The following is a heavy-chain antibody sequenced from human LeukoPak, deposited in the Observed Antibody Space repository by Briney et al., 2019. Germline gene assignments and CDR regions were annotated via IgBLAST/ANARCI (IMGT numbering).Heavy chain of an antibody. CDR2: MNPKSGNT. V-gene: IGHV1-8*01. D-gene: IGHD6-13*01. CDR1: GYTFTNHD. Sequence: ASVKVSCKASGYTFTNHDINWVRQASGQGLEWMGWMNPKSGNTGYLQKFQGRVTMTRDTSMSTAFMELSSLTSEDTAVYYCARGRIAAAGRDKGFDPWGQGTLVTVSS. CDR3: ARGRIAAAGRDKGFDP. J-gene: IGHJ5*02.